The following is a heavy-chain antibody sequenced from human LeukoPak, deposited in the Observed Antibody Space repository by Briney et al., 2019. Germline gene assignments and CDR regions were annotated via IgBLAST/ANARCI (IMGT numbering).Heavy chain of an antibody. CDR1: GFIFSRAW. Sequence: KTGGSLRLSCTASGFIFSRAWMSWVRHTPGKGLEWVGRIKSKNVGETTDYAAPVKARFIISRDDSKNTLYLQMNSLKTEDTAVYYCTTDPLDALDIWGQGTMVTVSS. V-gene: IGHV3-15*01. CDR3: TTDPLDALDI. J-gene: IGHJ3*02. CDR2: IKSKNVGETT.